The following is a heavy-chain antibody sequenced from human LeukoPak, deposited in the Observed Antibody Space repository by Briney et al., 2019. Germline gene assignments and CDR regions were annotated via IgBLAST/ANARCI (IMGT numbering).Heavy chain of an antibody. J-gene: IGHJ3*02. Sequence: GSSVKVSCKASGGTFSSYAISWVRQAPGQGLEWMGRIVPIFGTANYAQKFQGRVTITTDESTSTAYMELSSLRSEDTAVYYCARGCGGDCSSAFDIWGQGTMVTVSS. V-gene: IGHV1-69*05. CDR3: ARGCGGDCSSAFDI. CDR1: GGTFSSYA. D-gene: IGHD2-21*02. CDR2: IVPIFGTA.